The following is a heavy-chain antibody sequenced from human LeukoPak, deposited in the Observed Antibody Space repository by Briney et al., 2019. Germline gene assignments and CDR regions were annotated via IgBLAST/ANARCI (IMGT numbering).Heavy chain of an antibody. J-gene: IGHJ5*02. CDR2: IKPDESKK. V-gene: IGHV3-7*01. D-gene: IGHD2/OR15-2a*01. CDR1: GFTYSNYW. Sequence: PGGSLRLSCAASGFTYSNYWMTWVRQAPGKGLEWVANIKPDESKKSYVDSVKGRFTVSRDNAKNSLSLQMDSLRVEDTAVYYCSSQPAVIDLDLWGQGTLVTVSS. CDR3: SSQPAVIDLDL.